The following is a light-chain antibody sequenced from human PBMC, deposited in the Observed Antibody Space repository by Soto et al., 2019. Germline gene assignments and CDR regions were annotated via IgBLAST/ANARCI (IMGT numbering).Light chain of an antibody. CDR2: GAS. V-gene: IGKV3-20*01. CDR1: QSVSSNY. CDR3: QQYGSSPMT. Sequence: EIVLTQSPGTLSFSPGERATLSFSASQSVSSNYLAWYQQKPGQAPRLLIYGASSRATGIPDRFSGSGSGTDFTLTISRLEPEDFAVYYCQQYGSSPMTFGQGTRLEIK. J-gene: IGKJ5*01.